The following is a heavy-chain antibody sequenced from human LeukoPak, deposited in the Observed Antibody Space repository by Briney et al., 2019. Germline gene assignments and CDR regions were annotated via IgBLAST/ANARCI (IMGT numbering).Heavy chain of an antibody. D-gene: IGHD3-9*01. J-gene: IGHJ4*02. Sequence: GGSLRLSCAASGLTFITYAMNWVRQAPGKGLEWVSTISGSGGSTYYADSVKGRFTISRDNSKNTLYLQMNSLRAEDTAVYYCARLDILTGNYYYFNFWGQGTLVTVSS. CDR2: ISGSGGST. CDR3: ARLDILTGNYYYFNF. CDR1: GLTFITYA. V-gene: IGHV3-23*01.